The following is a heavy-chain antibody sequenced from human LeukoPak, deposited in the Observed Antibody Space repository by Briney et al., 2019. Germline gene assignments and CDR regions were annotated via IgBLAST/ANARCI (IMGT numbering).Heavy chain of an antibody. J-gene: IGHJ5*02. D-gene: IGHD1-26*01. V-gene: IGHV3-30*02. CDR2: IRYDGSIK. CDR1: GFTFSNFC. CDR3: AKGGYGGSYHPNHNWFDP. Sequence: GGSLRLSCAASGFTFSNFCIHWVRQTPGKGLEWVAFIRYDGSIKYYAGSVKGRFTISRDNSKNTLYLQMNSLRVEDTALYYCAKGGYGGSYHPNHNWFDPWGQGTLVTVSS.